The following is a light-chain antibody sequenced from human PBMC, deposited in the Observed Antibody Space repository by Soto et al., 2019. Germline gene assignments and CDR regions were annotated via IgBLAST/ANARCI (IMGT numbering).Light chain of an antibody. J-gene: IGKJ1*01. CDR3: QQSYNTPLT. CDR1: QSITTY. V-gene: IGKV1-39*01. CDR2: AAS. Sequence: DIKMTQSPSSLSASVGDRVTITCRASQSITTYLNWYQQKPGKAPKLLIYAASSLQSGVPSRFSGSGSATDFTLTISSLQVEDFATYYCQQSYNTPLTIGQRTKVEIK.